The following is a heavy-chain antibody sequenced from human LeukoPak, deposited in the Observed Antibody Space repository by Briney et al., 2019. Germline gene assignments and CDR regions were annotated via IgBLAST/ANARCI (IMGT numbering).Heavy chain of an antibody. CDR2: ISSSSSYI. J-gene: IGHJ4*02. V-gene: IGHV3-21*01. Sequence: PGGSLRLSCAASGFTFSSYSMNWVRQAPGKGLEWVSSISSSSSYIYYADSVKGRFTISRDNAKNSLYLQMNSLRAEDTAVYYCARVPFTGIAAAGDGGDDYWGQGTLVTVSS. D-gene: IGHD6-13*01. CDR1: GFTFSSYS. CDR3: ARVPFTGIAAAGDGGDDY.